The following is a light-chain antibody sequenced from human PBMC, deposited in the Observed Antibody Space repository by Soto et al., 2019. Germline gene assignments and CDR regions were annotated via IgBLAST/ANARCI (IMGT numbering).Light chain of an antibody. V-gene: IGKV3-15*01. CDR2: GAS. CDR1: QSMNSN. CDR3: QQYSNWWS. J-gene: IGKJ1*01. Sequence: EIVMTQSPATLSVSPGERATLSCRASQSMNSNLAWYQQKPGQAPRLLIYGASTRATGVPARFSGSGSGTEFTLTISSLQSEDFAVYYCQQYSNWWSFGQGTKVDIK.